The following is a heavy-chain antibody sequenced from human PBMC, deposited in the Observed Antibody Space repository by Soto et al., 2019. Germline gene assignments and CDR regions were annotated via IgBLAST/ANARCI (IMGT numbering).Heavy chain of an antibody. Sequence: GGALRHSCAGSGFTFSRYGMHWGRPGPGKGLEWVAVISYDGSNKYYADSVKGRFTISRDNSKNTLYLQMNSLRAEDTAVYYCAKDGGAAAGSYYYGMDVWGQGTTVTVSS. CDR3: AKDGGAAAGSYYYGMDV. V-gene: IGHV3-30*18. CDR2: ISYDGSNK. J-gene: IGHJ6*02. D-gene: IGHD6-13*01. CDR1: GFTFSRYG.